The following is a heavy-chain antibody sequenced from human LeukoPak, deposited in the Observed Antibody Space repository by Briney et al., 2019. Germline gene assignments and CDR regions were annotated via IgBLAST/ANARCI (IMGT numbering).Heavy chain of an antibody. D-gene: IGHD3-10*01. V-gene: IGHV3-33*01. Sequence: GGFLRLSCAASGFTFSSYGMHWVRQAPGKGLEWVAVIWYDGSNKYYADSVKGRFTISRDNSKNTLYLQMNSLRAEDTAVYYCARDLVTMVRGVIPDPYYYYGMDVWGQGTTVTVSS. CDR2: IWYDGSNK. CDR1: GFTFSSYG. CDR3: ARDLVTMVRGVIPDPYYYYGMDV. J-gene: IGHJ6*02.